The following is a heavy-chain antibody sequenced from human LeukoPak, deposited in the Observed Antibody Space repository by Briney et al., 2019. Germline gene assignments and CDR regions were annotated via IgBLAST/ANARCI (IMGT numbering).Heavy chain of an antibody. CDR3: ARGNWGLTAWN. D-gene: IGHD7-27*01. J-gene: IGHJ4*02. Sequence: SETLSLTCTVSGGSISSGDYYWSWIRQPPGKGLEWIGYIYYSGRTYYNPSLKSRVTISVDTSKTQFSLKVSSVTAADTAVYYCARGNWGLTAWNWGQGTLVTVSS. CDR1: GGSISSGDYY. CDR2: IYYSGRT. V-gene: IGHV4-30-4*08.